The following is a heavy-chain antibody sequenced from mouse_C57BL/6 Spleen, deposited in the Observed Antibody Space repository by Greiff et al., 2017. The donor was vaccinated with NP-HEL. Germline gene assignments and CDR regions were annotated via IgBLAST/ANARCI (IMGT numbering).Heavy chain of an antibody. CDR2: IYPGDGDT. D-gene: IGHD1-1*01. J-gene: IGHJ1*03. V-gene: IGHV1-82*01. Sequence: QVQLQQSGPELVKPGASVKISCKASGYAFSSSWMNWVKQRPGKGLEWIGRIYPGDGDTNYNGKFKGKATLTADKSSSTAYMQLSRLTSEDSAVYFCARSVYYYGYFDVWGTGTTVTVSS. CDR3: ARSVYYYGYFDV. CDR1: GYAFSSSW.